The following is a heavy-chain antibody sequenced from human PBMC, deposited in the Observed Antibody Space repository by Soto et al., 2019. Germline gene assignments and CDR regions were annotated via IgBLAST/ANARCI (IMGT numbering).Heavy chain of an antibody. CDR1: GFTFSSYW. Sequence: EVQLVESGGGLVQPGGSLRLSCAASGFTFSSYWMSWVRQAPGKGLEWVANIKQDGSEKYYVDSVKGRFTISRDNAENSLLLQMSSLRAEDTAVYYCARATVELATNGWGQGTLVTVSS. V-gene: IGHV3-7*01. D-gene: IGHD5-12*01. J-gene: IGHJ4*02. CDR2: IKQDGSEK. CDR3: ARATVELATNG.